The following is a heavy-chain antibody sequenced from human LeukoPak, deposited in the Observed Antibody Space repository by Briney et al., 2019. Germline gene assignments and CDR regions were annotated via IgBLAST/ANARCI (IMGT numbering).Heavy chain of an antibody. CDR3: ARFIIVVVPAASDASDI. CDR2: INHSGST. Sequence: PSETLSLTCAVYGGSFSGCHWSWIRQPPGKGLEWIGEINHSGSTNYNPSLKSRVTISVDTSKNQFSLKLSSVTAADTAVYYCARFIIVVVPAASDASDIWGQGTMVTVSS. CDR1: GGSFSGCH. J-gene: IGHJ3*02. D-gene: IGHD2-2*01. V-gene: IGHV4-34*01.